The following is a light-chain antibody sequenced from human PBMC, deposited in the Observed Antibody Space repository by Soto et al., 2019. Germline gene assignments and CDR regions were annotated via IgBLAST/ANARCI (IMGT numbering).Light chain of an antibody. CDR2: DVS. J-gene: IGKJ1*01. CDR1: QTMIDS. V-gene: IGKV1-5*01. CDR3: QQYHGYSRT. Sequence: DIQMTQSPSALSASVGDRVTITCRASQTMIDSLAWYQQKPGKAPDLLISDVSSLERGVASRFSGSGSGTEFTLTISSMQPDDFATYYCQQYHGYSRTFGQGTKVDI.